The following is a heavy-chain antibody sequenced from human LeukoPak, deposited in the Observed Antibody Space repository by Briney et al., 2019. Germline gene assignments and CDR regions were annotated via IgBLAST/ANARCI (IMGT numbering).Heavy chain of an antibody. D-gene: IGHD2-2*01. J-gene: IGHJ5*01. Sequence: PGGSLRLSCAASGFTFSSYRMSWVRQAPGKGLEWVSNIKKNGSEKYYVDSVKGRFTISRDNAKNSLYLQMNSLRAEDTAVYYCARDDCSSISCYHDWFDSWGQGTRVIVSA. CDR1: GFTFSSYR. CDR3: ARDDCSSISCYHDWFDS. CDR2: IKKNGSEK. V-gene: IGHV3-7*01.